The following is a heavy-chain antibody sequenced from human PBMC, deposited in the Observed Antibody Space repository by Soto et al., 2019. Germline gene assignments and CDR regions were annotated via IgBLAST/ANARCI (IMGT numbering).Heavy chain of an antibody. D-gene: IGHD2-2*01. CDR1: GFTFSSYG. CDR3: ARGRATACTSAICSPNWFDP. V-gene: IGHV3-33*01. Sequence: QVQLVESGGGVVQPGRSLRLSCAASGFTFSSYGMHWVRQAPGKGLEWVAVIWYDGSNKYYADSVKGRFTISRDNSKNTLYLQMNSLRAEDTAVYYCARGRATACTSAICSPNWFDPWGQGTLVTVSS. CDR2: IWYDGSNK. J-gene: IGHJ5*02.